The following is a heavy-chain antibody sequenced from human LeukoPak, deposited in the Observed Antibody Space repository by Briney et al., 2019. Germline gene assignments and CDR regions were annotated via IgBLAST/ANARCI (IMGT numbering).Heavy chain of an antibody. Sequence: GGSLRLSCAASGLTFNNNAMSWVRQAPGKGLEWVSAISGSGGSTYYADSVKGRFTISRDNSKNTLYLQMNNLRDEDTAVYYCAKDGDGYPYWGQGTLVAVSS. CDR2: ISGSGGST. CDR3: AKDGDGYPY. V-gene: IGHV3-23*01. D-gene: IGHD5-18*01. J-gene: IGHJ4*02. CDR1: GLTFNNNA.